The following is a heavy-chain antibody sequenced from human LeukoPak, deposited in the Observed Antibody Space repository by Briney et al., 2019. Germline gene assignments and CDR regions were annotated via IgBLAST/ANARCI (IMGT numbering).Heavy chain of an antibody. V-gene: IGHV4-59*12. CDR3: ARDHTAMVTG. D-gene: IGHD5-18*01. CDR1: GGSISSYY. Sequence: SETLSLTCTVSGGSISSYYWSWIRQPPGKGLEWIGYIYYSGSTNYNPSLKSRVTISVDTSKNQFSLELSSVTAADTAVYYCARDHTAMVTGWGRGTLVTVSS. CDR2: IYYSGST. J-gene: IGHJ4*02.